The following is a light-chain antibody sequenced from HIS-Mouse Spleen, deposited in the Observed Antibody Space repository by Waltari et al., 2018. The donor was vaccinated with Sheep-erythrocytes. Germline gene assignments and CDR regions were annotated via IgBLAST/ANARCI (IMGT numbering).Light chain of an antibody. CDR3: QQYDNLLLT. V-gene: IGKV1-33*01. J-gene: IGKJ4*01. Sequence: DIQSQSPSSLSASVGDRVPITCQASQDISNYLNWYQQKPGKAPKLLIYDASNLETGVPSRFSGSGSGTDFTFTISSLQPEDIATYYCQQYDNLLLTFGGGTKVEIK. CDR1: QDISNY. CDR2: DAS.